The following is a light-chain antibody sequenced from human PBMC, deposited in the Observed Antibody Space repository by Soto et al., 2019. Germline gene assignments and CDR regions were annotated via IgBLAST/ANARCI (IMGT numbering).Light chain of an antibody. CDR3: QQYNNWLWT. J-gene: IGKJ1*01. CDR1: QSVSSN. V-gene: IGKV3-15*01. Sequence: EIVMTQSPATLSVSPGERATLSCRASQSVSSNLAWYQQKPGQAPRLLIYGASTRATGIPARFSGSGSGTEFTLTISSLQSEDFAVYYCQQYNNWLWTVGQGTKVELK. CDR2: GAS.